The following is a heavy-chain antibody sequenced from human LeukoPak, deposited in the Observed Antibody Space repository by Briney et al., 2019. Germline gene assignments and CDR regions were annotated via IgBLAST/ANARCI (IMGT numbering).Heavy chain of an antibody. Sequence: ASVKVSCKASGGTFISYAISWVRQAPGQGLEWMGRIIPIFGTANYAQKFQGRVTITTDESTSTAYMELSSLRSEDTAVYYCARGGYSSGTYFDYWGQGTLVTVSS. D-gene: IGHD6-19*01. J-gene: IGHJ4*02. CDR1: GGTFISYA. CDR3: ARGGYSSGTYFDY. CDR2: IIPIFGTA. V-gene: IGHV1-69*05.